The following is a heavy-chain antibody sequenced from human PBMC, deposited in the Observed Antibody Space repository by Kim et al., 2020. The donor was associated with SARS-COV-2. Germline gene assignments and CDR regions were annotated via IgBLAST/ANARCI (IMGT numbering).Heavy chain of an antibody. CDR1: GFTFSSYG. J-gene: IGHJ4*02. Sequence: GGSLRLSCAASGFTFSSYGMHWVRQAPGKGLEWVAVIWYDGSNKYYADSVKGRFTISRDNSKNTLYLQMNSLRAEDTAVYYCAKDRDYYDNSENDYWGQGTLVTVSS. V-gene: IGHV3-33*06. CDR2: IWYDGSNK. D-gene: IGHD3-22*01. CDR3: AKDRDYYDNSENDY.